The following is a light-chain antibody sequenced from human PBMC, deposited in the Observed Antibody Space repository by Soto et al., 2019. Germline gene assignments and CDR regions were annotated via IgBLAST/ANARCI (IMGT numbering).Light chain of an antibody. V-gene: IGKV1-27*01. CDR2: DAS. CDR3: QKYSGAPLT. CDR1: QGISTY. J-gene: IGKJ4*01. Sequence: DIQMTQSPASLSASVGDRVTITCRASQGISTYLGWYQQKPGKVPKLLIYDASTLQSGVPSRFSGSGSGTDFTLTISGLQPEDVATYSCQKYSGAPLTFGGGTKVEIK.